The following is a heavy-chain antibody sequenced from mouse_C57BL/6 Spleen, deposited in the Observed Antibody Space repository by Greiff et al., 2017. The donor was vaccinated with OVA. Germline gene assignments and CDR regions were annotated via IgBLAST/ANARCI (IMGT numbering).Heavy chain of an antibody. CDR1: GYAFTNYL. V-gene: IGHV1-54*01. Sequence: VMLVESGAELVRPGTSVKVSCKASGYAFTNYLIEWVKQRPGQGLEWIGVINPGSGGTNYNEKFKGKATLTADKSSSTAYMQLSSLTSEDSAVYFCARAYSNYKYFDVWGTGTTVTVSS. J-gene: IGHJ1*03. D-gene: IGHD2-5*01. CDR3: ARAYSNYKYFDV. CDR2: INPGSGGT.